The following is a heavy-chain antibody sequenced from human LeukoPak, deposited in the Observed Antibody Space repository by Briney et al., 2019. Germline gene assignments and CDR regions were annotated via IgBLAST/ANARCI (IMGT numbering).Heavy chain of an antibody. Sequence: GGSLRLSCAASGFTFSSYWMHWVRQAPGKGLEWVAVIWYDGSNKYYADSVKGRFTISRDNSKNTLYLQMNSLRAEDTAVYYCARFRRGYHYYYYGMDVWGQGTTVTVSS. V-gene: IGHV3-33*08. CDR3: ARFRRGYHYYYYGMDV. CDR1: GFTFSSYW. D-gene: IGHD3-3*01. CDR2: IWYDGSNK. J-gene: IGHJ6*02.